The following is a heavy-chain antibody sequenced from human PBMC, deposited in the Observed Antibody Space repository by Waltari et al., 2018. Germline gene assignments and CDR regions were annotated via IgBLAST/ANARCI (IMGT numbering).Heavy chain of an antibody. CDR1: GFNVGSNY. CDR3: TSPPTY. V-gene: IGHV3-53*01. J-gene: IGHJ4*02. CDR2: VYPAGNT. Sequence: EVQLLESGGGLNQPGGSLRLSCAVSGFNVGSNYMSWVRQAPGKGLEWVSVVYPAGNTYYADSVKGRFTISRDSSDNTFSLQMNNLKVEDTAVYYCTSPPTYWGQGTQVTVSS.